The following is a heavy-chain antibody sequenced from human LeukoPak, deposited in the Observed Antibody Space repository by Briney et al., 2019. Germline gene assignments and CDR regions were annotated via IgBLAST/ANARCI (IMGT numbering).Heavy chain of an antibody. CDR1: GGTFTSYD. CDR2: MNPNSGNT. D-gene: IGHD6-13*01. Sequence: GASVKVSCKASGGTFTSYDINWVRQATGQGLEWMGWMNPNSGNTGYAQKFQGRVTITRNTSISTAYMELSSLRYEDTAVYYCTRESSSSWYGNWFDPWGQGTLVTVSS. V-gene: IGHV1-8*03. J-gene: IGHJ5*02. CDR3: TRESSSSWYGNWFDP.